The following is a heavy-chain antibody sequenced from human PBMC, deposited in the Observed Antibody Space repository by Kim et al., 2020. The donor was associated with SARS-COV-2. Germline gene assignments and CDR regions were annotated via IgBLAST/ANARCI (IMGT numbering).Heavy chain of an antibody. CDR2: IKQDGSEN. CDR1: EFTFSSYW. CDR3: ATSRTFDY. J-gene: IGHJ4*02. V-gene: IGHV3-7*01. Sequence: GGSLRLSCAASEFTFSSYWMNWVRQAPGKGLEWVANIKQDGSENYYVDSVKGRFTISRDNAKNSLFLQMNSLRAEDTAVYYCATSRTFDYWGQGTLVTVSS.